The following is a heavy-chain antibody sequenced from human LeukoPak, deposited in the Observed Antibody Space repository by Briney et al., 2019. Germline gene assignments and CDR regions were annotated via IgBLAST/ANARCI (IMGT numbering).Heavy chain of an antibody. J-gene: IGHJ4*02. CDR2: ISWNSGSI. V-gene: IGHV3-9*01. D-gene: IGHD6-6*01. CDR1: GFTFDDYA. Sequence: GRSLRLSCAASGFTFDDYAMHWVRQAPGKGLEWVSGISWNSGSIGYADSVKGRFTISKDSAKNSLFLQMNSLRPEDTALYYCAKSLWSSSSGYFDYWGQGALVTVTS. CDR3: AKSLWSSSSGYFDY.